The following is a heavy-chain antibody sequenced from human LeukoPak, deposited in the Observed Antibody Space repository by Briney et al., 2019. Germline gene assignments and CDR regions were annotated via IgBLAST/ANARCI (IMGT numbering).Heavy chain of an antibody. Sequence: GGSLRLSCAASGFTFSSYSMNWVRQAPGKGPEWVSSISSSSSYIYYADSVKGRFTISRDNAKNSLYLQMNSLRAEDTAVYYCARVPSEAAAGTGYWGQGTLVTVSS. J-gene: IGHJ4*02. D-gene: IGHD6-13*01. CDR3: ARVPSEAAAGTGY. CDR2: ISSSSSYI. CDR1: GFTFSSYS. V-gene: IGHV3-21*01.